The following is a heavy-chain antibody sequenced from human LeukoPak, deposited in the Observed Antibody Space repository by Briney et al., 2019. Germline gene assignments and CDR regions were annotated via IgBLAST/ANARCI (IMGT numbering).Heavy chain of an antibody. J-gene: IGHJ5*02. Sequence: SETLSLTCIVSGGSMRSIDYHWGWIRQPPGKGLEWIGSIYYSGSTYYNPSLKSRVTISVDTSKNQFSLKLSSVTAADTAVYYCARQGEYSSSSYWFDPWGQGTLVTVSS. V-gene: IGHV4-39*01. CDR1: GGSMRSIDYH. CDR2: IYYSGST. CDR3: ARQGEYSSSSYWFDP. D-gene: IGHD6-6*01.